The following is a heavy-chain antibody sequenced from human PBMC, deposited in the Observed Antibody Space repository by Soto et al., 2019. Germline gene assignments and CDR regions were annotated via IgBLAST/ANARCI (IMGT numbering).Heavy chain of an antibody. CDR1: GFTFSSYA. CDR3: AKPILGDTFHAFDI. Sequence: PGGSLRLSCAASGFTFSSYAMSWVRQAPGKGLEWVSTISAGGGTTYYAESVKGRFAISRDSSKSTLNLQMSSLRAEDTAVYYCAKPILGDTFHAFDIWGQGTMVTVSS. D-gene: IGHD1-26*01. V-gene: IGHV3-23*01. J-gene: IGHJ3*02. CDR2: ISAGGGTT.